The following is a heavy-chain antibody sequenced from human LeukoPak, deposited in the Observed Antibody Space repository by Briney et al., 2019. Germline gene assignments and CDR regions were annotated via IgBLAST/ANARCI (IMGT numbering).Heavy chain of an antibody. Sequence: SETLSLTCTVSGGSISSYYWSWIRQPPGKGLEWIGYIYYSGSTNYNPSLESRVTISVDTSRNQFSLKLTSVTAADTAVYFCARSRGAVGHAEHLLHWGQGTQVSVSS. D-gene: IGHD3-22*01. J-gene: IGHJ1*01. V-gene: IGHV4-59*08. CDR3: ARSRGAVGHAEHLLH. CDR2: IYYSGST. CDR1: GGSISSYY.